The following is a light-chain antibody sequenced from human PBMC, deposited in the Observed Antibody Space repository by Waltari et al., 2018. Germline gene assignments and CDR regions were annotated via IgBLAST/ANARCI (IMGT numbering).Light chain of an antibody. V-gene: IGLV5-45*03. CDR3: MIWHSSAWV. Sequence: QAVLTQPSSLSASPGASASLTCTLRSGINVGTYRIYWYQQKPGSPPQDLRRYQSDSDKQQGSGAHNRFSGSKDASADAGILLISRLQSEDEADYYSMIWHSSAWVFGGGTKLTVL. CDR2: YQSDSDK. J-gene: IGLJ3*02. CDR1: SGINVGTYR.